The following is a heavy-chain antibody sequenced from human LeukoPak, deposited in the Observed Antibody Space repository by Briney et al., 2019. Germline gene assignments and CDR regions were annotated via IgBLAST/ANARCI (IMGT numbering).Heavy chain of an antibody. V-gene: IGHV4-31*03. J-gene: IGHJ4*02. Sequence: SETLSLTCTVSGGSISSGGYYWSWIRQHPGKGLEWIGYIYYSGSTYHNPSLKSRVTISVDTSKNQFSLKLSSVTAADTAVYYCARVEWELHFDYWGQGTLVTVSS. CDR1: GGSISSGGYY. D-gene: IGHD1-26*01. CDR3: ARVEWELHFDY. CDR2: IYYSGST.